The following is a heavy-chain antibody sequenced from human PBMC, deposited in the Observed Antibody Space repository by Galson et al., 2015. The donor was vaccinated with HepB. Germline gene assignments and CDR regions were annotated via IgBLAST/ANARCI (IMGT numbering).Heavy chain of an antibody. CDR2: ISAYNGNT. CDR3: ARGANTGYSYGYGWFDP. V-gene: IGHV1-18*01. J-gene: IGHJ5*02. Sequence: SVKVSCKASGYTFTSYGISWVRQAPGQGLEWMGWISAYNGNTNYAQKLQGRVTMTTDTSTSTAYMELRSLRSDDTAVYYCARGANTGYSYGYGWFDPWGQGTLVTVSS. CDR1: GYTFTSYG. D-gene: IGHD5-18*01.